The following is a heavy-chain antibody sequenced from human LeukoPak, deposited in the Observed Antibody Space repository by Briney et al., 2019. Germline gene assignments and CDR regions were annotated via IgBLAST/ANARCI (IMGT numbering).Heavy chain of an antibody. J-gene: IGHJ4*02. D-gene: IGHD1-26*01. CDR3: AKYSGSYYYPPNWDS. CDR2: ISYDGSNK. Sequence: GRSLRLSCAASGFTFSSYGMHWVRQAPGKGLEWVAVISYDGSNKYFADSVKGRFTISRDNSKNTLYLQMNSLRAEDTAVYFCAKYSGSYYYPPNWDSWGQGTLVTVSS. V-gene: IGHV3-30*18. CDR1: GFTFSSYG.